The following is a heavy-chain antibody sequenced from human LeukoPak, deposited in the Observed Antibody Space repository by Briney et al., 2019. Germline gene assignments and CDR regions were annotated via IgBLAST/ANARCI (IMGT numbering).Heavy chain of an antibody. J-gene: IGHJ4*02. CDR3: ARDRGYEIFDY. Sequence: GGFLRLSCAASGFTFSSYWMNWGRQAPGKGLEWVANIKEDGSEKYYVDSVKGRFSISRDNAKNSLYLQMNSLRAEDTAVYYCARDRGYEIFDYWGQGTLVTVSS. CDR1: GFTFSSYW. D-gene: IGHD5-12*01. CDR2: IKEDGSEK. V-gene: IGHV3-7*03.